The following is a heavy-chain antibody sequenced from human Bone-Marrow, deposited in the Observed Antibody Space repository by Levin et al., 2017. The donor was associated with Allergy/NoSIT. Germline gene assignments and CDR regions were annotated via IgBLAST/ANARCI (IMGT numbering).Heavy chain of an antibody. CDR2: IYYSGST. CDR1: GGSISSGGYY. J-gene: IGHJ4*02. D-gene: IGHD3-9*01. CDR3: ARVRGGVWLNYDILTGYIDY. Sequence: SETLSLTCTVSGGSISSGGYYWSWIRQHPGKGLEWIGYIYYSGSTYYNPSLKSRVTISVDTSKNQFSLKLSSVTAADTAVYYCARVRGGVWLNYDILTGYIDYWGQGTLVTVSS. V-gene: IGHV4-31*03.